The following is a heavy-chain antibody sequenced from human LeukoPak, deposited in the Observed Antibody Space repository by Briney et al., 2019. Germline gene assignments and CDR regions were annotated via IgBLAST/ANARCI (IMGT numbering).Heavy chain of an antibody. CDR2: ISSSSSYI. V-gene: IGHV3-21*01. D-gene: IGHD3-22*01. CDR3: AKDRDLDYYDSSGYFDY. CDR1: GFTFSSYS. Sequence: GSLRLSCAASGFTFSSYSMNWVRQAPGKGLEWVSSISSSSSYIYYADSVKGRFTISRDNAKNSLYLQMNSLRAEDTAVYYCAKDRDLDYYDSSGYFDYWGQGTLATVSS. J-gene: IGHJ4*02.